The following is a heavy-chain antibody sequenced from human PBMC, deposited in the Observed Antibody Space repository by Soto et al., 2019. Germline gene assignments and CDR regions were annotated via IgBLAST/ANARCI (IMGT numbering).Heavy chain of an antibody. V-gene: IGHV1-3*01. CDR3: ARDLGSAFDAFDI. CDR1: GYTFTSYA. J-gene: IGHJ3*02. CDR2: INAGNGNT. Sequence: ASVKVSCRASGYTFTSYAMHWVRQAPGQRLEWMGWINAGNGNTKYSQKFQGRVTITRDTSASTAYMELSSLRSEDTAVYYCARDLGSAFDAFDIWGQGTMVTVSS.